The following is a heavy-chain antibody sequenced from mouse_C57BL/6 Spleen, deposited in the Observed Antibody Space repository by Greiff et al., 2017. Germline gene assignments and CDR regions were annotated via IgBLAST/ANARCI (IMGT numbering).Heavy chain of an antibody. J-gene: IGHJ1*03. Sequence: QVQLKQPGAELVKPGASVKLSCKASGYTFTSYWMQWVKQRPGQGLEWIGEIDPSDSYSNYNQKFKGKATLTVDTSSSTAYMQLSSRTSEDSAVYYCARRGYGNYRYFDDWGTGTTVTVAS. V-gene: IGHV1-50*01. CDR1: GYTFTSYW. CDR3: ARRGYGNYRYFDD. D-gene: IGHD2-1*01. CDR2: IDPSDSYS.